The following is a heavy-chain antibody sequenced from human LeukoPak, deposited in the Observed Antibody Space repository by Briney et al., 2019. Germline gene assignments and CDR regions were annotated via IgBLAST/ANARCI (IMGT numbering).Heavy chain of an antibody. V-gene: IGHV4-61*02. CDR2: IYTSGST. D-gene: IGHD2-15*01. CDR1: GGSISSGSYY. J-gene: IGHJ4*02. CDR3: ARNSCSGGSCYDNRGYFDY. Sequence: SQTLSLTCTVSGGSISSGSYYWSWIRQPAGKGLEWIGRIYTSGSTNYNPSLKSRVTISVDTSKNQFSLKLSSVTAADTAVYFCARNSCSGGSCYDNRGYFDYWGQGTLVTVSS.